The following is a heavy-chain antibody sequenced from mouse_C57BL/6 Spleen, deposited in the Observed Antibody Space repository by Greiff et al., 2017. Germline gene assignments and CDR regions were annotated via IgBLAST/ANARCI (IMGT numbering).Heavy chain of an antibody. Sequence: QVQLQQPGAELVKPGASVKLSCKASGYTFTSYWMQWVKQRPGQGLEWIGEIDPSDSYTNYNQKFKGKATLTVDTSSSTAYMQLSSLTSEDSAVYYCARQGRTAQATGFAYGGQGTLVTVSA. CDR2: IDPSDSYT. J-gene: IGHJ3*01. CDR1: GYTFTSYW. D-gene: IGHD3-2*02. V-gene: IGHV1-50*01. CDR3: ARQGRTAQATGFAY.